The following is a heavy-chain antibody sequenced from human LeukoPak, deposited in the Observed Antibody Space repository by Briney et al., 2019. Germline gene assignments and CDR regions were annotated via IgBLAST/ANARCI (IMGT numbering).Heavy chain of an antibody. V-gene: IGHV3-23*01. CDR2: IFGSGGST. CDR3: AKTTTGYSSGRFPGWPVDY. CDR1: GFTFSSYA. J-gene: IGHJ4*02. D-gene: IGHD6-19*01. Sequence: PPGGSLRLSCAASGFTFSSYAMYWVRQAPGKGLQWVSGIFGSGGSTHYADSVKGRFTISRDNSKNTVYLQMNSLRAEDTAVYYCAKTTTGYSSGRFPGWPVDYWGQGTLVTVSS.